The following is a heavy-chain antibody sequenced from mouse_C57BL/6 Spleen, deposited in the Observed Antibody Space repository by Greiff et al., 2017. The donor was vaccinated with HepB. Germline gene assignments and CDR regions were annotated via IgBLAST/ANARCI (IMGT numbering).Heavy chain of an antibody. V-gene: IGHV1-26*01. Sequence: EVQLQESGPELVKPGASVKISCKASGYTFTDYYMNWVKQSHGKSLEWIGDINPNNGGTSYNQKFKGKATLTVDKSSSTAYMELRSLTSEDSAVYYCAREYGNYVLAWFAYWGQGTLVTVSA. CDR3: AREYGNYVLAWFAY. CDR2: INPNNGGT. CDR1: GYTFTDYY. D-gene: IGHD2-1*01. J-gene: IGHJ3*01.